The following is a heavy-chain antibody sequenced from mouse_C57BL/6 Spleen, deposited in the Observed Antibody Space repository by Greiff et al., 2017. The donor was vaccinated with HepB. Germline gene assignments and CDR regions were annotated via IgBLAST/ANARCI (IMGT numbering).Heavy chain of an antibody. CDR1: GFTFSSYA. CDR3: ARCLGGGYFDV. J-gene: IGHJ1*03. V-gene: IGHV5-4*01. Sequence: EVQRVESGGGLVKPGGSLKLSCAASGFTFSSYAMSWVRQTPEKRLEWVATISDGGSYTYYPDNVKGRFTISRDNAKNNLYLQMSHLKSEDTAMYYCARCLGGGYFDVWGTGTTVTVSS. CDR2: ISDGGSYT. D-gene: IGHD4-1*01.